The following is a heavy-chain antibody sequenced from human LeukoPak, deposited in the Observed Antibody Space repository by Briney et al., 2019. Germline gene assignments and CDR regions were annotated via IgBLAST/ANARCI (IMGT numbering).Heavy chain of an antibody. J-gene: IGHJ4*02. CDR3: ARGGVDYYGSGTYYLMYYFDY. Sequence: PGGSLRLSCAASGFTFNTYGMSWVRQAPGKGLEWVSGISGSGGATYYADSVKGRFTISRDDPHNTLYLQMNSLRAEDTAVYFCARGGVDYYGSGTYYLMYYFDYWGQGALVTVPS. CDR1: GFTFNTYG. V-gene: IGHV3-23*01. D-gene: IGHD3-10*01. CDR2: ISGSGGAT.